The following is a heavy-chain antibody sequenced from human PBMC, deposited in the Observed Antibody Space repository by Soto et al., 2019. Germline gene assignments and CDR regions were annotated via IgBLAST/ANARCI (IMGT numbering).Heavy chain of an antibody. CDR1: GYMFTNYW. Sequence: EVQLVQSGAEVKKPGESLKISCKGSGYMFTNYWIGWVRQMPGKGLEWMAIIHGGDSNTRYSPSFDGQVTISTDKSINSACLQWSGLKPSDTAMYYCASRVTHSPGWDYWGQGNLVTVSS. CDR2: IHGGDSNT. CDR3: ASRVTHSPGWDY. J-gene: IGHJ4*02. D-gene: IGHD6-19*01. V-gene: IGHV5-51*01.